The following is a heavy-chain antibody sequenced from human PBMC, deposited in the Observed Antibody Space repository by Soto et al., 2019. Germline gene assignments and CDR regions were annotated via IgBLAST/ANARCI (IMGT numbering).Heavy chain of an antibody. J-gene: IGHJ4*02. CDR1: GGSISSYY. V-gene: IGHV4-59*01. CDR2: INYSGST. CDR3: ARDLGQQLVDY. Sequence: TLSLTCTVSGGSISSYYWSWIRQPPGKGLEWIGYINYSGSTNYNPSLKSRVTISVDTSKNQLSLKLSSVTAADTAVYYCARDLGQQLVDYWGQGTLVTVSS. D-gene: IGHD6-13*01.